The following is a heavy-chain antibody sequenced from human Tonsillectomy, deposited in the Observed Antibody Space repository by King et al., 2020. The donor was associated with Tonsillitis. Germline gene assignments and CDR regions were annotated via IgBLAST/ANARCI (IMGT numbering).Heavy chain of an antibody. CDR1: GGTFGDSA. CDR3: AKDQGLATHGDLDS. Sequence: VQLVQSGAEVKKPGSSVKVSCKASGGTFGDSAISWVRQAPGQGLEWMGGIIPMFASASYAQNFQGRVTFTADEFTSTAYMELHSLKPEDTAVYFCAKDQGLATHGDLDSWGQGTLVTVSS. D-gene: IGHD6-19*01. CDR2: IIPMFASA. J-gene: IGHJ4*02. V-gene: IGHV1-69*01.